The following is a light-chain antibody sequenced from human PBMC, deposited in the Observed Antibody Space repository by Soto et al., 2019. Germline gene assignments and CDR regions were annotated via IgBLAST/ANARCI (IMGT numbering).Light chain of an antibody. Sequence: AIRMTQSPSSFSASTGDRVTITCRASQGISSYLAWYQQKPGKAPKLLIYAASTLQSGVPSRFMGSGSGTDFTLTISCLQSEVVATYYCQQYYSDPRQFAGEPKVAIK. CDR1: QGISSY. CDR3: QQYYSDPRQ. CDR2: AAS. V-gene: IGKV1-8*01. J-gene: IGKJ4*01.